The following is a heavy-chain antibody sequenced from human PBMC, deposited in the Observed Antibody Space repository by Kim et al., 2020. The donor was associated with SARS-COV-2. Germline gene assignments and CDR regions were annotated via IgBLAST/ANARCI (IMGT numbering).Heavy chain of an antibody. CDR3: ASEAWGDSSGYLLAYYGVDV. CDR2: INPNSGGT. CDR1: GYTFTGYY. J-gene: IGHJ6*01. V-gene: IGHV1-2*02. Sequence: ASVKVSCKASGYTFTGYYMHWVRQAPGQGLEWMGWINPNSGGTNYAQKFQGRVTMTRDTSISTAYMELSRLRSDDTAVYYCASEAWGDSSGYLLAYYGVDVWGQGATVTVSS. D-gene: IGHD3-22*01.